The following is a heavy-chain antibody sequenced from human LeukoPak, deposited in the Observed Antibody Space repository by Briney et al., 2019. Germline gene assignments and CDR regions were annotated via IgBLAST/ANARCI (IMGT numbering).Heavy chain of an antibody. CDR3: AREETQYGGFFDY. D-gene: IGHD5-12*01. J-gene: IGHJ4*02. Sequence: GGSLRLSCAASGFTFSTYAMHWVRQAPGKGLEWVAVISYDGSNKYYADSVKGRFTISRDNSKNTPYLQMNSLRAEDTAVYYCAREETQYGGFFDYWGQGTLVTVSS. V-gene: IGHV3-30*04. CDR2: ISYDGSNK. CDR1: GFTFSTYA.